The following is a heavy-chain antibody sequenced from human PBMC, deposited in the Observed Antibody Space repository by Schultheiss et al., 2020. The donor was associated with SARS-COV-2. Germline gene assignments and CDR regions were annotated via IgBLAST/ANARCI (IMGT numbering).Heavy chain of an antibody. CDR3: ARSPIHNYHMDV. V-gene: IGHV3-48*01. Sequence: GGSLRLSCAASGFTFSSYSMNWVRQAPGKGLEWVSYISSSSSTIYYADSVKGRFTISRDNAKNSLYLQMNSLAVGDTAVYYCARSPIHNYHMDVWGTGTTVTVSS. CDR2: ISSSSSTI. CDR1: GFTFSSYS. J-gene: IGHJ6*03.